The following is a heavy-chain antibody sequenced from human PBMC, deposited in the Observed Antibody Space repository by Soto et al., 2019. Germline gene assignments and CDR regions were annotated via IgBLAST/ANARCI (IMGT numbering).Heavy chain of an antibody. CDR3: TTGPNLRPLAAFDI. CDR2: IKSKTDGGTI. V-gene: IGHV3-15*01. CDR1: GFTFTNAW. J-gene: IGHJ3*02. Sequence: EVQLVESGGGLVKPGGSLRLSCAASGFTFTNAWMTWVRQGPGKGLEWVGRIKSKTDGGTIDYAAPVKGRFTISRDDSKNTLYLQMNSLKSEDTAVYYCTTGPNLRPLAAFDILGQGTVVTVSS.